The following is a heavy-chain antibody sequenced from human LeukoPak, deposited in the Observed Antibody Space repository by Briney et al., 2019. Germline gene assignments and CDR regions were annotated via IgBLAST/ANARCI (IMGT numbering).Heavy chain of an antibody. Sequence: PSETLSLTCAVYGGSFSGYYWSWIRQPPGKGLEWIGEINHSGSTNYNPSLKSRVTISVDTSKNQFSLKLSSVTAADTAVYYCARSRAAVHYMDVCGKGTTVTVSS. CDR3: ARSRAAVHYMDV. V-gene: IGHV4-34*01. J-gene: IGHJ6*03. D-gene: IGHD6-13*01. CDR1: GGSFSGYY. CDR2: INHSGST.